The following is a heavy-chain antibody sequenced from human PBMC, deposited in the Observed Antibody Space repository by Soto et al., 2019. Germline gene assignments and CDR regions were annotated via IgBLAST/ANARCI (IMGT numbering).Heavy chain of an antibody. Sequence: GGSLRLSCAASGFTFSNYWMHWVRQAPGKGLVWVSRIKSDGTYTDYADSVKGRFTISRDNAESTLYLQMNSLRAEDTAVYFCATGDYGSLRTGYWGQGTLVNVS. V-gene: IGHV3-74*01. CDR1: GFTFSNYW. D-gene: IGHD3-16*01. CDR2: IKSDGTYT. CDR3: ATGDYGSLRTGY. J-gene: IGHJ4*02.